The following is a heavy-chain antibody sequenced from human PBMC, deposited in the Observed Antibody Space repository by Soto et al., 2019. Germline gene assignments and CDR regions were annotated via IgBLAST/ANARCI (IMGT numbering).Heavy chain of an antibody. D-gene: IGHD3-22*01. CDR3: AHVGTYYYDSSGYSYAFDI. CDR2: IYSGGST. CDR1: GFTVSSNH. V-gene: IGHV3-53*01. J-gene: IGHJ3*02. Sequence: GGSLRLSCAASGFTVSSNHMSWVRQAPGKGLEWVSVIYSGGSTYYADSVKGRFTISRDNSKNTLYLQMNSLRAGDTAVYYCAHVGTYYYDSSGYSYAFDIWGQGTMVTVSS.